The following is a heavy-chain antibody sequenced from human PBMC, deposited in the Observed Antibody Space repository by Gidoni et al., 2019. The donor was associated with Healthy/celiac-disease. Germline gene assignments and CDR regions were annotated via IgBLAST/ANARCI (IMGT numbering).Heavy chain of an antibody. V-gene: IGHV1-69*01. CDR2: IIPIFGTA. CDR3: ARISGHSSSSPPYYYYYGMDV. J-gene: IGHJ6*02. D-gene: IGHD6-6*01. Sequence: QVQLVQSGAEVKKPGSSVKVSCKASGGTFSSYAISWVRQAPGQGLEWMGGIIPIFGTANYAQKFQGRVTITADESTSTAYMELSSLRSEDTAVYYCARISGHSSSSPPYYYYYGMDVWGQGTTVTVSS. CDR1: GGTFSSYA.